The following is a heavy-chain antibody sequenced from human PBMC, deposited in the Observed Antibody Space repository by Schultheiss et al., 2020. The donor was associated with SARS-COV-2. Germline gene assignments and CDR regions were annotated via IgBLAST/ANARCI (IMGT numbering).Heavy chain of an antibody. J-gene: IGHJ6*03. Sequence: GSLRLSCAASGFTVSSNYMSWVRKAQGKGLEWIGQVSHSGATHYSSSLKRRVTISVDTSKSQFSLRLRSVTAADMAIYFCSIGRTSVIPSPFLGLGPHYFTYYKYVCGKGTTVTVSS. CDR3: SIGRTSVIPSPFLGLGPHYFTYYKYV. V-gene: IGHV4-34*08. CDR2: VSHSGAT. CDR1: GFTVSSNY. D-gene: IGHD3-3*02.